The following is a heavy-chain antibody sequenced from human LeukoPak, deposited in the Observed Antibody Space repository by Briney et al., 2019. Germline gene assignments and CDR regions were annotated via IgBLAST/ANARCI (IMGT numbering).Heavy chain of an antibody. Sequence: WASVKVSCKASGYTLTSYYMHWVRQAPGQGLEWMGIINSSGGSTNYARKFQGRVTMTRDMSTRTVYMELSSLRFEDTAVYYCAKDVPIYCSGGSCSSVWGQGTLVTVSS. CDR3: AKDVPIYCSGGSCSSV. CDR2: INSSGGST. V-gene: IGHV1-46*01. D-gene: IGHD2-15*01. J-gene: IGHJ4*02. CDR1: GYTLTSYY.